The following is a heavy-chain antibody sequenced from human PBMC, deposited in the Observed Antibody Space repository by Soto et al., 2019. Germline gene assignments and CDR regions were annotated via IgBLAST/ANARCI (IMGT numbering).Heavy chain of an antibody. J-gene: IGHJ4*02. D-gene: IGHD2-8*01. CDR3: ARDNVPSDFFAS. Sequence: PGGSLSLSCSASGFTSNINNMNWVRQAQGKGLAWVSAISSRSSYIYYSDSGKGRFTIYRDNANNSLYLQMNSLRAEDTAVYYCARDNVPSDFFASWGQGTLVTVSS. CDR2: ISSRSSYI. CDR1: GFTSNINN. V-gene: IGHV3-21*01.